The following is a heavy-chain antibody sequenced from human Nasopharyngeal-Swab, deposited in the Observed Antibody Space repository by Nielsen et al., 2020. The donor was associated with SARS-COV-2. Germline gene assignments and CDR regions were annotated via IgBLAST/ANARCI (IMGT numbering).Heavy chain of an antibody. V-gene: IGHV4-31*03. CDR3: ARGWAGHYFDY. CDR2: IYYSGNT. CDR1: GGSITRGGFY. J-gene: IGHJ4*02. D-gene: IGHD3-10*01. Sequence: SETLSLTCTVSGGSITRGGFYWTWILQHPGKGLEWIGYIYYSGNTYYNPSLESRITISVDTSKNQFSLKLNSVTAADTAVYYCARGWAGHYFDYWGRGTLVTVSS.